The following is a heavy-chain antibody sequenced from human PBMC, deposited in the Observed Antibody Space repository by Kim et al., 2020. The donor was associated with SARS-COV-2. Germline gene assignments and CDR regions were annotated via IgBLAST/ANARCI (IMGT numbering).Heavy chain of an antibody. V-gene: IGHV3-23*01. Sequence: ADPVKGRFTISRDKSKTTLYLKMNSLRAEDTAVYYCAKALSYYDSSEFDYWGQGTLVTVSS. D-gene: IGHD3-22*01. CDR3: AKALSYYDSSEFDY. J-gene: IGHJ4*02.